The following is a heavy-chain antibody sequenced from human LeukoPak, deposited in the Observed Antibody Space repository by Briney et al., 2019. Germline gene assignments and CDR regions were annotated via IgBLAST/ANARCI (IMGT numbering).Heavy chain of an antibody. CDR3: ASNSGIRGYFDY. J-gene: IGHJ4*02. D-gene: IGHD7-27*01. CDR1: GGTFSSYA. V-gene: IGHV1-69*01. Sequence: SVKVSCKASGGTFSSYAISWVRQAPGQGLEWMGGIIPIFGTANYAQKFQGRVAITADESTSTAYMELSSLRSEDTAVYYCASNSGIRGYFDYWGQGTLVTVSS. CDR2: IIPIFGTA.